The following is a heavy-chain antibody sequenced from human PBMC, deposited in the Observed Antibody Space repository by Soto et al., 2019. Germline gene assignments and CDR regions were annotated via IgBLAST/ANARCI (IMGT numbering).Heavy chain of an antibody. V-gene: IGHV3-11*01. Sequence: GGSLRLSCAASGFTFSDYYMSWIRQAPGKGLEWVSYISSSGSTIYYADSVKGRFTISRDNAKNSLYLQMNSLRAEDTAVYYCARGDNVHYYYYYYMDVWGKGTTVTVSS. CDR3: ARGDNVHYYYYYYMDV. CDR1: GFTFSDYY. CDR2: ISSSGSTI. D-gene: IGHD2-21*02. J-gene: IGHJ6*03.